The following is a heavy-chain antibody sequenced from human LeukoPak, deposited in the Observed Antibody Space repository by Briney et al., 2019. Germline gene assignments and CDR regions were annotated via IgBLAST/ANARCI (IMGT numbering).Heavy chain of an antibody. CDR1: GYTFTGYY. J-gene: IGHJ2*01. CDR3: ARGGAAPEGYWFFDL. CDR2: IIPNSGGT. V-gene: IGHV1-2*02. D-gene: IGHD6-13*01. Sequence: RASVKVSCRSSGYTFTGYYLHWVRQAPGQGLEWMGWIIPNSGGTNYAQKFQGRVTMTRDTSISTAYMDLSRLRSDDTAVHYCARGGAAPEGYWFFDLWGRGTLVTVSS.